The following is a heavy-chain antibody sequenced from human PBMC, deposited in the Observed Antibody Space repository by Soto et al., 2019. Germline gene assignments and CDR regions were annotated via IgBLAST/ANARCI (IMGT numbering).Heavy chain of an antibody. D-gene: IGHD5-18*01. CDR3: TRHQRGYSYAHLDIFTVNDHYYGMNV. Sequence: PGESLKISCKGSGYSFTSYWIGWVRQMPGKGLEWMGIIYPGDSDTRYSPSFQGQVTISADKSISTAYLQWSILKASDTAMYYCTRHQRGYSYAHLDIFTVNDHYYGMNVWGQGTTVTAP. CDR2: IYPGDSDT. CDR1: GYSFTSYW. V-gene: IGHV5-51*01. J-gene: IGHJ6*02.